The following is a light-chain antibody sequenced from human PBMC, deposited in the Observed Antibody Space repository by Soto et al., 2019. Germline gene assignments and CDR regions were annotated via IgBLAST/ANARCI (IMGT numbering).Light chain of an antibody. Sequence: ETVMTQSPATLSVSPGERANLSCRASQSVSSSLAWYQQTPGQAPRLLIYDASTRATDVPARFSGSDSGTEFSLIVSSLQSEDFAIYHTRQDSIWTLTFGRGNKV. CDR1: QSVSSS. J-gene: IGKJ4*01. CDR3: RQDSIWTLT. CDR2: DAS. V-gene: IGKV3-15*01.